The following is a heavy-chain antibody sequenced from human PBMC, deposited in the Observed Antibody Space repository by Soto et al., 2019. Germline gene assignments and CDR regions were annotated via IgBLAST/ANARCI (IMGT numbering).Heavy chain of an antibody. CDR3: ARESSGGGGVGATGAFDI. CDR1: GGAISSGGYC. CDR2: IYYSGST. Sequence: SETLSLTCTVSGGAISSGGYCCGCIGQHPWSGLELIGYIYYSGSTYYNPSLKSRVTISVDTSKNQFSLKLSSVTAADTAVYYCARESSGGGGVGATGAFDIWGQGTMVTVSS. D-gene: IGHD1-26*01. J-gene: IGHJ3*02. V-gene: IGHV4-31*03.